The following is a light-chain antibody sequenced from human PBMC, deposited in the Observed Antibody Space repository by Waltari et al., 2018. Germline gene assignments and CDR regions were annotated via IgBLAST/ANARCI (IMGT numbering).Light chain of an antibody. CDR2: WAS. CDR1: QSVLSTSNNKNY. V-gene: IGKV4-1*01. Sequence: DIVMTQSPYSLAVSLGERATVNCKSSQSVLSTSNNKNYLAWYQQKAGQSPKLLIYWASTRESGVPDRFSGSGSGTDFTLTISSLQAEDVAVYYCQQYYGSPLTFGGGTKVEIK. CDR3: QQYYGSPLT. J-gene: IGKJ4*01.